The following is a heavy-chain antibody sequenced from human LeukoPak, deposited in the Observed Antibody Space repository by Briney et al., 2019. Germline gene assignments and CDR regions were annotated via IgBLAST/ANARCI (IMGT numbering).Heavy chain of an antibody. V-gene: IGHV3-30*18. Sequence: PGRSLRLSCAASGFTFSSYGMHWVRQAPGKGLEGVAVISFDGSKKYYADSVKGRFTISRDNSKNTLYLQMNSLRAEDTAVYYCAKDFRLLWFGEGWDAFDIWGQGTMVTDSS. CDR3: AKDFRLLWFGEGWDAFDI. CDR1: GFTFSSYG. J-gene: IGHJ3*02. CDR2: ISFDGSKK. D-gene: IGHD3-10*01.